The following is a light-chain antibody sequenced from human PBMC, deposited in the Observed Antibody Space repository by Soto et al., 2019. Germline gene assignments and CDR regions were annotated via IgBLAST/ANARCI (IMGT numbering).Light chain of an antibody. Sequence: QLVLTQPPSVSGAPGQRVTLSCTGNTSNLGAGYDVHWYQQLPGAAPKLVIFGNRNRPSGVPERFSGSKSGTSASLAITGLQAEDEADYYCQAYDYSLTASVSGGGTKVTVL. CDR3: QAYDYSLTASV. CDR1: TSNLGAGYD. CDR2: GNR. J-gene: IGLJ3*02. V-gene: IGLV1-40*01.